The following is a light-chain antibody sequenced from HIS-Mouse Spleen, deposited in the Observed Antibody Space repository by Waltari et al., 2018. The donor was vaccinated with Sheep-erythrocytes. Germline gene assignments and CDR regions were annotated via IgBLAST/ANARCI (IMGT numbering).Light chain of an antibody. CDR2: AVS. J-gene: IGLJ1*01. CDR1: SSDVGGYNS. Sequence: QSALTQPRSVSGSPGQSVTISCTGTSSDVGGYNSVSWYQQHPGKAPQLRIYAVSKRPSGVPDRFSGSKSGNTASLTISGLQAEDEADYYCCSYAGSYNHVFATGTKVTVL. CDR3: CSYAGSYNHV. V-gene: IGLV2-11*01.